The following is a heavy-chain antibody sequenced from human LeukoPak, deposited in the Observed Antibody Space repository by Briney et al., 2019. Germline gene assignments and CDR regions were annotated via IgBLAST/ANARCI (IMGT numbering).Heavy chain of an antibody. Sequence: GGSLRLSCAASGFTFSTYGMDWVRQAPGKGLEWVAYIRYDGSNKNYADSVKGRFTISRDNSKNTLYLQMSSLRAEDTAVYYCAKVVTGYCSTTSCPFDSWGQGALVTVSS. CDR1: GFTFSTYG. J-gene: IGHJ4*02. D-gene: IGHD2-2*01. CDR2: IRYDGSNK. V-gene: IGHV3-30*02. CDR3: AKVVTGYCSTTSCPFDS.